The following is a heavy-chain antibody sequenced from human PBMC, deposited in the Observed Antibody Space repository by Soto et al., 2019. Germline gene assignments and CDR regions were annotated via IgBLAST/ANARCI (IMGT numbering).Heavy chain of an antibody. V-gene: IGHV3-21*02. CDR2: ISSSSSYI. Sequence: VQLVESGGVLVKPGGSLRLSCAASGFTFSSYTMNWVRQAPGKGLEWVSSISSSSSYIYYADSVKGRVTISRDNAKNSLYLKMNGLRADDTGVYYCAMHTRLWGQGTLVTVSS. CDR1: GFTFSSYT. CDR3: AMHTRL. D-gene: IGHD2-2*02. J-gene: IGHJ4*02.